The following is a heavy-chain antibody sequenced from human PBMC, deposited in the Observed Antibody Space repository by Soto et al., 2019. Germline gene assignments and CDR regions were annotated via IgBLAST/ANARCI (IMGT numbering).Heavy chain of an antibody. D-gene: IGHD1-26*01. CDR2: ISYDGRNK. Sequence: QVQLVESGGGVVQHGRSLRLSCTASGFTFSSYAMHYVRQAPGKGLEWVSLISYDGRNKYYADSVKGRFSISRDNAKNTLYLQMNSLTTEDTAVYYCASDRATVAATSPPAYRGQGALVNASA. V-gene: IGHV3-30*04. J-gene: IGHJ4*02. CDR1: GFTFSSYA. CDR3: ASDRATVAATSPPAY.